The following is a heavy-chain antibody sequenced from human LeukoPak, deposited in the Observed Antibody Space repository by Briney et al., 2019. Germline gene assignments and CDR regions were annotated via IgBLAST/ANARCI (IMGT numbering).Heavy chain of an antibody. CDR3: AGRSRGSCSSTSCSFDY. Sequence: SETLSLTCAVYGGSFSGYYWSWIRQPPGKGLEWIGEINHSGSTNYNPSLKSRVTISVDTSKNQFSLKLSSVTAADTAVYYCAGRSRGSCSSTSCSFDYWGQGTLVTVSS. D-gene: IGHD2-2*01. CDR1: GGSFSGYY. J-gene: IGHJ4*02. CDR2: INHSGST. V-gene: IGHV4-34*01.